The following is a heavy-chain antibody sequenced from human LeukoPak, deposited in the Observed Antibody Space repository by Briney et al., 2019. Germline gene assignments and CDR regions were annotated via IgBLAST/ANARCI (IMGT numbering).Heavy chain of an antibody. V-gene: IGHV4-4*02. CDR1: GGSISSSNW. J-gene: IGHJ6*03. CDR3: ARAGLVSNYYYYMDV. Sequence: SETLSLTCAVSGGSISSSNWWSWVRQPPGKGLEWIGEIYHSGSTNYNPSLKSRVNISVDKSKNQFSLKLSSVTAADTAVYYCARAGLVSNYYYYMDVWGKGTTVTISS. D-gene: IGHD5/OR15-5a*01. CDR2: IYHSGST.